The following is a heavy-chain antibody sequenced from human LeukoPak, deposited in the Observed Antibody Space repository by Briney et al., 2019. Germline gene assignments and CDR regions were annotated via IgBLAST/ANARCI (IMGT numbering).Heavy chain of an antibody. V-gene: IGHV3-23*01. CDR1: GFTFSSYA. Sequence: GGSLRLSCAASGFTFSSYAMSWVRQAPGKGLEWVSAISGSGGSTYYADSVKGRFTISRDNSENTLYLQMNSLRAEDTAVYYCAKVYLTYYDFWSGYSRAEYLQHWGQGTLVTVSS. CDR2: ISGSGGST. J-gene: IGHJ1*01. D-gene: IGHD3-3*01. CDR3: AKVYLTYYDFWSGYSRAEYLQH.